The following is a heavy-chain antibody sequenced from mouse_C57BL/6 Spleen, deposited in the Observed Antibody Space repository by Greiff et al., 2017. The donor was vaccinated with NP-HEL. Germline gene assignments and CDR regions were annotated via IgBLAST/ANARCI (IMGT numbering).Heavy chain of an antibody. CDR1: GYTFTSYG. D-gene: IGHD1-1*01. V-gene: IGHV1-81*01. J-gene: IGHJ4*01. CDR3: ARVGITTVAYYYAMDY. CDR2: IYPRSGNT. Sequence: VQLQQSGAELARPGASVKLSCKASGYTFTSYGISWVKQRTGQGLEWIGEIYPRSGNTYYNEKFKGKATLTADKSSSTAYMELRSLTSEDSSVYFCARVGITTVAYYYAMDYWGQGTSVTVSS.